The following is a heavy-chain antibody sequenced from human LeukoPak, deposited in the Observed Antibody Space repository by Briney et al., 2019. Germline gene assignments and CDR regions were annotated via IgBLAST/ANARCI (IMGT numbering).Heavy chain of an antibody. CDR2: IYYSGST. J-gene: IGHJ6*03. V-gene: IGHV4-39*07. D-gene: IGHD5-24*01. CDR1: GGSISSSSYY. Sequence: PSETLSLTCTVSGGSISSSSYYWGWIRQPPGKGLEWIGSIYYSGSTYYNPSLKSRVTISVDTSKNQFSLKLSSVTAADTAVYYCARERNGQGSYYYYMDVWGKGTTVTVSS. CDR3: ARERNGQGSYYYYMDV.